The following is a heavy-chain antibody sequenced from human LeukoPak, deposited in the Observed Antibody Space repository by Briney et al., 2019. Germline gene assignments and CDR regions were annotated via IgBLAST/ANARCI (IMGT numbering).Heavy chain of an antibody. Sequence: GGSLRLSCAASGFTFSSYSMNCARQAPGKGLEWVSYFSTRSSTISYADSVKGRFAISRDNAKNSLYLQMNSLRDEDTAVYYCARDPDYGFDYWGQGTLVTVSS. CDR1: GFTFSSYS. D-gene: IGHD4-17*01. CDR3: ARDPDYGFDY. CDR2: FSTRSSTI. J-gene: IGHJ4*02. V-gene: IGHV3-48*02.